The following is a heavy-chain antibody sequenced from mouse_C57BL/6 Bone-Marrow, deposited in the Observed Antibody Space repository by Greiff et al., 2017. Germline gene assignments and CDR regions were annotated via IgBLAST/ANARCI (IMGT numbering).Heavy chain of an antibody. CDR2: IYPRDGST. J-gene: IGHJ1*03. CDR1: GYTFTDHT. V-gene: IGHV1-78*01. D-gene: IGHD1-1*01. Sequence: QVQLQQSDAELVKPGASVKISCKVSGYTFTDHTIHWMKQRPEQGLEWIGYIYPRDGSTKYNEKFKGKATLTADKSSSTAYMQLNSLTSEDSAVYFCARGSIYYYGSWYFDVWGTGTTVTVSS. CDR3: ARGSIYYYGSWYFDV.